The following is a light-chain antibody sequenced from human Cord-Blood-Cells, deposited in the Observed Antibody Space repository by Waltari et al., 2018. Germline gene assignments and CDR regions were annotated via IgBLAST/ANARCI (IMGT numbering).Light chain of an antibody. J-gene: IGLJ2*01. Sequence: QSALPQPASVSGSPGQSITISCTGTRSDVGMYNLVSWYQQHPGKAPKLMLYEGSKRPSGVSNRFSGSKSGNTASLTISGLQAEDEADYYCCSYAGSSTFVVFGGGTKLTVL. CDR2: EGS. CDR3: CSYAGSSTFVV. CDR1: RSDVGMYNL. V-gene: IGLV2-23*03.